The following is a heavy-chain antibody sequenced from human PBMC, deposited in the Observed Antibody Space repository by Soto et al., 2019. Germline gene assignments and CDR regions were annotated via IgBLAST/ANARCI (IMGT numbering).Heavy chain of an antibody. CDR3: AARYYYDSSGYLAPLDY. J-gene: IGHJ4*02. D-gene: IGHD3-22*01. V-gene: IGHV1-69*13. CDR2: IIPIFGTA. CDR1: GGTFSSYA. Sequence: SVKVSCKASGGTFSSYAISWVRQAPGQGLEWMGGIIPIFGTANYAQKFQGRVTITADESTSTAYMELSSLRSEDTAVYYCAARYYYDSSGYLAPLDYWGQGTLVSVYS.